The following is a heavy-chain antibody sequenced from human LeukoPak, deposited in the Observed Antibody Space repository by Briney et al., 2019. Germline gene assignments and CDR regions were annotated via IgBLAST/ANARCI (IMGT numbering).Heavy chain of an antibody. CDR2: ISGSGGST. Sequence: GGSLRLSCAASGFTFRGYAMSWVRQAPGKGLEWVSSISGSGGSTYYADSVKGRFTISRDNSKNTLYLQVNSLRAEDTAVYYCAKSSTYSGSLIDYWGQGTLVSVSS. CDR3: AKSSTYSGSLIDY. D-gene: IGHD1-26*01. J-gene: IGHJ4*02. CDR1: GFTFRGYA. V-gene: IGHV3-23*01.